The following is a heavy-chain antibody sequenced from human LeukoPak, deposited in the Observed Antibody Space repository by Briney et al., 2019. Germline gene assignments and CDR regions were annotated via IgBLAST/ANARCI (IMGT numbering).Heavy chain of an antibody. Sequence: GGSLRLSCAASGFTFSSYWMSWVRQAPGKGLEWVANIKQDGSEKYYVDSVKGRFTISRDNAKNSLYLQMNSLRAEDTAVYYCAKESYDYLWGSYRSHFDYWGQGTLVTVSS. J-gene: IGHJ4*02. CDR1: GFTFSSYW. V-gene: IGHV3-7*01. D-gene: IGHD3-16*02. CDR3: AKESYDYLWGSYRSHFDY. CDR2: IKQDGSEK.